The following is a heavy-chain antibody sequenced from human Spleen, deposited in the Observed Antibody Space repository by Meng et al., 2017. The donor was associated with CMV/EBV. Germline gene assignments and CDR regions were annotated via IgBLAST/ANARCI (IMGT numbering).Heavy chain of an antibody. CDR2: INPKSGDT. V-gene: IGHV1-2*06. CDR1: GSWFNRFY. D-gene: IGHD5-12*01. Sequence: TCKTSGSWFNRFYIVWVRQAPGQGLEWMGHINPKSGDTKYAQRFAGRVSMTRDTSIATVYMELSSLTYGDTATYYCARVSHDSGAYWGQGTLVTVSS. J-gene: IGHJ4*02. CDR3: ARVSHDSGAY.